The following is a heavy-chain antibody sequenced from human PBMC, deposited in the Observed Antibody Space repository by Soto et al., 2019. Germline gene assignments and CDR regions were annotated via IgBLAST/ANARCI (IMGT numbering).Heavy chain of an antibody. CDR1: GFTFSSYG. J-gene: IGHJ4*02. CDR2: ISYDGSNK. V-gene: IGHV3-30*18. CDR3: AKDPFGDGYFDY. D-gene: IGHD3-10*01. Sequence: QVQLVESGGGVVQPGRSLRLSCAASGFTFSSYGMHWVRQAPGKGLEWVAVISYDGSNKYYADSVKGRFTISRDNSKNPLYLQMNSLRAEDTAVYYCAKDPFGDGYFDYWGQGTLVTVSS.